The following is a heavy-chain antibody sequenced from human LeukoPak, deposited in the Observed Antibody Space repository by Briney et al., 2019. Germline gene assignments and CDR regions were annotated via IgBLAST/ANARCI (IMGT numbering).Heavy chain of an antibody. D-gene: IGHD1-26*01. V-gene: IGHV3-64*01. J-gene: IGHJ4*02. CDR2: ISYNGGST. Sequence: GGSLRLSCAASGFTFSSYAMNWVRQAPGKGLEYVSSISYNGGSTHYANSVKGRFTISRDNSKNTLYLQMGSLRAEDMAVYYCARLAGGSYSDYWGQGTLVTVSS. CDR1: GFTFSSYA. CDR3: ARLAGGSYSDY.